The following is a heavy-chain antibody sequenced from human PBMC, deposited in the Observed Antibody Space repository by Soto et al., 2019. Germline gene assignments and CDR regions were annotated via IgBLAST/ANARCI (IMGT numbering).Heavy chain of an antibody. J-gene: IGHJ5*02. D-gene: IGHD6-6*01. V-gene: IGHV4-59*12. CDR2: ISYSGNT. CDR3: ARERPDGARLDP. Sequence: PSETLSLTCTVSGGSISSYYWNWIRQPPGKGLEWIGYISYSGNTNYNPSLESRVTISVDTSKNQFSLKLSSVTAADTAVYYCARERPDGARLDPWGQGTLVTVSS. CDR1: GGSISSYY.